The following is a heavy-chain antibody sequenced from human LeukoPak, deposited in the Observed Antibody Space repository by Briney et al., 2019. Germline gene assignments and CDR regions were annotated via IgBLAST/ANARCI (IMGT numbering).Heavy chain of an antibody. CDR1: GGSISSGGYP. Sequence: SQTLSLTCAVSGGSISSGGYPWSWIRQPPGKGLEWIGYIYHSGSTYYNPSLKSQVTISVDRSKNQFSLKLSSVTAADTAVYYCASGLGDYDSSGLFDYWGQGTLVTVSS. J-gene: IGHJ4*02. D-gene: IGHD3-22*01. V-gene: IGHV4-30-2*01. CDR2: IYHSGST. CDR3: ASGLGDYDSSGLFDY.